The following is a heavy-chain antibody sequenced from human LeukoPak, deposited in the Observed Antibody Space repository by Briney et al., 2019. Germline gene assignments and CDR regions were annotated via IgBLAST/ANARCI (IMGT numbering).Heavy chain of an antibody. CDR3: VKAAPGPHDAFDI. Sequence: SETLSLTCTVSGGSISSYYWNWIRQPPGKGLEWIGDIHYSGITNYNPSLKSRVTISLDTSKKQFSLKLSSVTAADTAVYFCVKAAPGPHDAFDIWGRGTVVTVSS. CDR1: GGSISSYY. D-gene: IGHD6-6*01. CDR2: IHYSGIT. J-gene: IGHJ3*02. V-gene: IGHV4-59*08.